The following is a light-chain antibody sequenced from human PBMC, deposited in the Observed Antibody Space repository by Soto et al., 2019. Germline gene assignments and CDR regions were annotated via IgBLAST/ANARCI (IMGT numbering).Light chain of an antibody. CDR2: DAS. Sequence: EIVLTQTPATLSLSPGERATRSCRASQSVSSYLAWYQQKPGQAPRLLIYDASNRATGIPARFSGSGSGTDFTLTISSLEPEDFGVYYCQQRSNWPPTFGGGTKVETK. J-gene: IGKJ4*01. CDR1: QSVSSY. V-gene: IGKV3-11*01. CDR3: QQRSNWPPT.